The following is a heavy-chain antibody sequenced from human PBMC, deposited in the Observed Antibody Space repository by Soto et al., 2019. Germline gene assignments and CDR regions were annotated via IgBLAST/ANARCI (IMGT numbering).Heavy chain of an antibody. Sequence: GGSLRLSCSASGFTFSSYAMHWVRQAPGKGLEYVSAISSNGGSTYYADSVKGRFTISRDNSKNTLYLQMSSLRAEDTAVYYCVKGCSSTSRYGMDVWGQWTTVTVSS. D-gene: IGHD2-2*01. CDR3: VKGCSSTSRYGMDV. CDR1: GFTFSSYA. CDR2: ISSNGGST. J-gene: IGHJ6*02. V-gene: IGHV3-64D*06.